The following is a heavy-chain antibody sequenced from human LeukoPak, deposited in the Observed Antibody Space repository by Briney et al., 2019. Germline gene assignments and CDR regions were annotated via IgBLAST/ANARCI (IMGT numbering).Heavy chain of an antibody. CDR1: GYSFTNYW. Sequence: GESLKISCKGSGYSFTNYWIGWVRQMPGKGLEWMGIIYPGDSDTRYSPSFQGQVTISADKSISTAYLQWSSLKASDTAMYYCARGTGQYTYGFRGAFDTWDQGTMVTVSS. J-gene: IGHJ3*02. CDR2: IYPGDSDT. D-gene: IGHD5-18*01. V-gene: IGHV5-51*01. CDR3: ARGTGQYTYGFRGAFDT.